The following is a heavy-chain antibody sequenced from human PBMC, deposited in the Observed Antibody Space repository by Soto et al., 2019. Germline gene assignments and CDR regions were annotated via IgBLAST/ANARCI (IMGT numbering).Heavy chain of an antibody. J-gene: IGHJ4*02. CDR1: GGSISSGGYY. CDR2: IYYSGST. CDR3: ARAARTRPRAPVVTMDY. V-gene: IGHV4-31*03. Sequence: QVQLQESGPGLVKPSQTLSLTCTVSGGSISSGGYYWSWIRQHPGKGLEWIGYIYYSGSTYYNPHLKSRVTISVDTSKNQFSLKLSSVTAADTAVYYCARAARTRPRAPVVTMDYWGQGTLVTVSS. D-gene: IGHD3-22*01.